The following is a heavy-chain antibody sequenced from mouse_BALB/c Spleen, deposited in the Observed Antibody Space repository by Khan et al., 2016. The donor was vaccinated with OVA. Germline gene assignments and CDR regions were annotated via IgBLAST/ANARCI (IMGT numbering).Heavy chain of an antibody. D-gene: IGHD1-1*01. V-gene: IGHV3-2*02. CDR1: GYSITSGYA. CDR2: ISYSGGT. CDR3: ARGNYYGYYFDY. J-gene: IGHJ2*01. Sequence: EVKLQESGPDLVKPSQSLSLTCTVTGYSITSGYAWNWIRQFPGNKLEWMGYISYSGGTSYNPSLKSRISITRDTSKNQFFLQLNSVTTEDTATYFCARGNYYGYYFDYWGQGTPLTVSA.